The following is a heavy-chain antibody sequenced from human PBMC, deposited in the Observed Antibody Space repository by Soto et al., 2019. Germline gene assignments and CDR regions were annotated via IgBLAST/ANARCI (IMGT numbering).Heavy chain of an antibody. Sequence: QVQLQESGPGLVKPSQTLSLTCTVSGGSITSGGYYWSWIRQHAGKGLEWIGHIYYSGSTYYNPSLKCRVTIAVDPSKKPCYLKLSSVTAADTAVYDCATDAGFLEWLLPTRQNNYYYYYRDVWGKGTTVTVSS. D-gene: IGHD3-3*01. CDR2: IYYSGST. CDR3: ATDAGFLEWLLPTRQNNYYYYYRDV. V-gene: IGHV4-31*03. J-gene: IGHJ6*03. CDR1: GGSITSGGYY.